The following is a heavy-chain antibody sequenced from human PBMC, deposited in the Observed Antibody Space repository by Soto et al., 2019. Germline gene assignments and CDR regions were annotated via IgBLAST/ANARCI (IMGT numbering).Heavy chain of an antibody. D-gene: IGHD3-3*01. CDR3: AKDLSPDYDFWSGYPNDY. V-gene: IGHV3-23*01. J-gene: IGHJ4*02. CDR1: GFTFSSYA. Sequence: EVQLLESGGGLVQPEGSLRLSCAASGFTFSSYAMSWVRQAPGKGLEWVSAISGSGGSTYYADSVKGRFTISRDNSKNTLYLQMNSLRAEDTAVYYCAKDLSPDYDFWSGYPNDYWGQGTLVTVSS. CDR2: ISGSGGST.